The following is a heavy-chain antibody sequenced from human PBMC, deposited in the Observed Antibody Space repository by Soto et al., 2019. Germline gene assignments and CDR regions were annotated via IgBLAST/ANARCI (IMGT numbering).Heavy chain of an antibody. Sequence: QVRLVQSEAEVKKPGSSVKVSCKASGGTFSNYAISWVRQAPGQGLEWMGVIILPFGTPNYAQTFQGRVTITADESMTTAYLELSGLRSEDTAVYYCARGADYEGYFDYWGRGTLVTVSS. J-gene: IGHJ4*02. V-gene: IGHV1-69*12. D-gene: IGHD4-17*01. CDR1: GGTFSNYA. CDR3: ARGADYEGYFDY. CDR2: IILPFGTP.